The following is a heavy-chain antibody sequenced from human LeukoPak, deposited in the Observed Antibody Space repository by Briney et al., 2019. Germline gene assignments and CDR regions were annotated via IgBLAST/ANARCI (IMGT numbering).Heavy chain of an antibody. CDR1: GFTFSNYA. Sequence: GGSLRLSCKASGFTFSNYAMNWVRQAPGKGLEWVSSITSVSSYKYYADSVKGRFTISSDNAKNSLFLQMNSLRAEDTAIYYCARDPTADDYWGQGTLVTVSS. CDR2: ITSVSSYK. J-gene: IGHJ4*02. D-gene: IGHD2-2*01. CDR3: ARDPTADDY. V-gene: IGHV3-21*01.